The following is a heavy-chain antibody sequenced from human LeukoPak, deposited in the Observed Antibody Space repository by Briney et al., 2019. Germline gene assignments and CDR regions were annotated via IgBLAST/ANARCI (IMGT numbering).Heavy chain of an antibody. CDR2: ISDNSRYI. D-gene: IGHD3-3*01. Sequence: GGSLRLSCAASGFTFSSYNMNWVRQAPGKGLEWLSSISDNSRYIYYADSVKGRFTISRDNAQNSVFLQLNSLRAEDTAVYYCARDGLETYDYWGQGTLVTVSS. CDR3: ARDGLETYDY. V-gene: IGHV3-21*01. CDR1: GFTFSSYN. J-gene: IGHJ4*02.